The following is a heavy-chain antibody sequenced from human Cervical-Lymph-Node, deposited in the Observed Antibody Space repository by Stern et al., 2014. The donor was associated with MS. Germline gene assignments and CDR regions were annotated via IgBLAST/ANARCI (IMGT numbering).Heavy chain of an antibody. CDR2: IWYDGSNK. D-gene: IGHD1-26*01. Sequence: VQLVESGGGVVQPGRSLRLSCAASGFTFSSYGMHWVRQAPGKGLEWVAVIWYDGSNKYYEDSVKGRFTISRDNSKNTLYLQMNSLRAEDTAVYYCARDCKLRYYYYGMDVWGQGTTVTVSS. V-gene: IGHV3-33*01. J-gene: IGHJ6*02. CDR1: GFTFSSYG. CDR3: ARDCKLRYYYYGMDV.